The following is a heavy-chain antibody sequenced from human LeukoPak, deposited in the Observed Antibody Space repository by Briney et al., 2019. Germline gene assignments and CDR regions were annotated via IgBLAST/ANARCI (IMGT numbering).Heavy chain of an antibody. J-gene: IGHJ6*03. D-gene: IGHD6-6*01. CDR3: ARWSGSVTARNYYYYMDV. CDR1: GGSFSGYY. V-gene: IGHV4-34*01. Sequence: PSETLSLTCAVYGGSFSGYYWSWIRQPPGKGLEWIGEINHSGNTKYNPSLKSRVTISVDTSKNQFSLKLSSVTAADTAVYYCARWSGSVTARNYYYYMDVWGEGTTVTVSS. CDR2: INHSGNT.